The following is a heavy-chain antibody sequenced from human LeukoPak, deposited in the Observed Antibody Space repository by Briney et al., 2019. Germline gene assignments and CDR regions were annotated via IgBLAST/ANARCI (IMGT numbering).Heavy chain of an antibody. Sequence: GGSLRLSCAASGFTFSSYSMNWVRRAPGKGLEWVSYISSSSSTIYYADSVKGRFTISRDNAKNSLYLQMNSLRAEDTAVYYCAREEYSYGFDWGQGTLVTVSS. CDR3: AREEYSYGFD. CDR2: ISSSSSTI. D-gene: IGHD5-18*01. CDR1: GFTFSSYS. J-gene: IGHJ4*02. V-gene: IGHV3-48*04.